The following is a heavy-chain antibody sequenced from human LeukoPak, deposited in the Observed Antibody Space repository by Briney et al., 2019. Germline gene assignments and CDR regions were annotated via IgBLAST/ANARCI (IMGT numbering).Heavy chain of an antibody. D-gene: IGHD5-24*01. V-gene: IGHV4-59*08. CDR3: ARHVRSGYNLLDY. CDR1: GGSITNYY. J-gene: IGHJ4*02. Sequence: SETLSLTCTVSGGSITNYYWSWIRQPPEKGLEWIGYIYFSGSSNYNPSLKSRVSMSVDTSKNQFSLKLSSVTAADTAVYYCARHVRSGYNLLDYWGQGTLVTISS. CDR2: IYFSGSS.